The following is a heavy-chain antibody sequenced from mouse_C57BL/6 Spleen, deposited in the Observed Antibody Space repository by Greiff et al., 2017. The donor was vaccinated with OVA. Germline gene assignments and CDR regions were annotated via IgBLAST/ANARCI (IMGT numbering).Heavy chain of an antibody. V-gene: IGHV1-69*01. CDR2: IDPSDSYT. J-gene: IGHJ3*01. Sequence: VQLQQPGAELVMPGASVKLSCKASGYTFTSYWMHWVKQRPGQGLEWIGEIDPSDSYTNYNQKFKGKSTLTVDKSSSTAYMQLSSLTSEDSAVYYCAREDSNSAWFAYWGQGTLVTVSA. CDR3: AREDSNSAWFAY. CDR1: GYTFTSYW. D-gene: IGHD2-5*01.